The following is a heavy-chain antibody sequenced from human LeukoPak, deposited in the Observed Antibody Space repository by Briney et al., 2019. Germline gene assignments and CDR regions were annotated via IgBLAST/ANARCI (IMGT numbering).Heavy chain of an antibody. J-gene: IGHJ5*02. D-gene: IGHD3-3*01. CDR2: IYYSGST. CDR1: GGSISSGGYS. V-gene: IGHV4-61*08. CDR3: ARTPLRFLEWLLVPNWFDP. Sequence: SQTLSLTCAVSGGSISSGGYSWSWIRQPPGKGLEWIGYIYYSGSTNYNPSLKSRVTISVDTSKNQFSLKLSSVTAADTAVYYCARTPLRFLEWLLVPNWFDPWGQGTLVTVSS.